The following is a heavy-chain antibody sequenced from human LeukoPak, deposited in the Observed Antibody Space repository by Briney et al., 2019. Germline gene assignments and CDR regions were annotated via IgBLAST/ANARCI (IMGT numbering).Heavy chain of an antibody. CDR1: GYTFTSYA. V-gene: IGHV7-4-1*02. J-gene: IGHJ3*02. CDR2: INTNTGNP. D-gene: IGHD2-2*01. CDR3: ARVNSASPLPLDAFDI. Sequence: ASVKVSCKASGYTFTSYALIWVRQAPGQGLEWMGWINTNTGNPTYAQGFTGRFVFSLDTSVSTAYLQISSLKAEDTAVYYCARVNSASPLPLDAFDIWAKGQWSPSLQ.